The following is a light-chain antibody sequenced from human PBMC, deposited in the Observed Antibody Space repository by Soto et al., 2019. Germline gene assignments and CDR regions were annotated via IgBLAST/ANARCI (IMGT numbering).Light chain of an antibody. V-gene: IGLV1-47*01. CDR2: RNN. Sequence: QSVLTQPPSASGTPGQRVTISCSGSSSNIGSNYVYWYQQLPGTAPKLLIYRNNQRPSGVPDRFSGSKSGTSASLAISGLRSEDGADYYCAAWDDSLSGPVFGGGTQLTVL. CDR3: AAWDDSLSGPV. CDR1: SSNIGSNY. J-gene: IGLJ7*01.